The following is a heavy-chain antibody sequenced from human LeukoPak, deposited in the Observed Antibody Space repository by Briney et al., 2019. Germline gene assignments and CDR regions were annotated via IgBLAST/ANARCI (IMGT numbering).Heavy chain of an antibody. Sequence: ASVKVSCKASGGTFSSYAISWVRQAPGQGLEWMGGIIPIFGTANYAQKFQGRVTITADESTSTAYMELSSLRSEDTAVYHCARTRQNYYDSSGYYSWLDYWGQGTLVTVSS. V-gene: IGHV1-69*13. CDR3: ARTRQNYYDSSGYYSWLDY. J-gene: IGHJ4*02. CDR1: GGTFSSYA. CDR2: IIPIFGTA. D-gene: IGHD3-22*01.